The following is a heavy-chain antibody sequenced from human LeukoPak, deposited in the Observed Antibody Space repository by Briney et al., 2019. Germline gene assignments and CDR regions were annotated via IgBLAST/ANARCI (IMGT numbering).Heavy chain of an antibody. CDR1: GFTFSSYW. CDR2: INSDGSST. J-gene: IGHJ6*03. Sequence: GGSLRLSCAASGFTFSSYWMHWVRQAPGKGLVWVSRINSDGSSTSYADSVKGRFTISRDNAKNTLYLQMNSLRAEDTAVYYCARGTWATLYYYYMDVWGKGTTVAVSS. V-gene: IGHV3-74*01. D-gene: IGHD5-24*01. CDR3: ARGTWATLYYYYMDV.